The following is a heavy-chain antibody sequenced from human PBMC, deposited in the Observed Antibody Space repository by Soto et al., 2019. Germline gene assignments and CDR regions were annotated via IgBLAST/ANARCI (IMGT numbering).Heavy chain of an antibody. V-gene: IGHV1-18*01. CDR2: ISAHNGNT. Sequence: ASVKVSCKGSGYGFTTYGITWVRQAPGQGLEWMAWISAHNGNTNYAQRLQGRVTVTRDTSTSTAYMELRSLRSDDTAVYYCARGRYGDYWGQGALVTVSS. J-gene: IGHJ4*02. CDR1: GYGFTTYG. D-gene: IGHD1-1*01. CDR3: ARGRYGDY.